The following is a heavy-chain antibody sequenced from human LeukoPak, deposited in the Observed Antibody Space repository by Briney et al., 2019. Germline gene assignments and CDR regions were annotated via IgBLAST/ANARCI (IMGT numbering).Heavy chain of an antibody. CDR3: ARGPPMCSSTSCFPDAFDI. V-gene: IGHV4-61*02. Sequence: PSETLSLTCTVSGGSISSGSYYWSWIRQPAGKGLEWIGRIYTSGSTNYNPSLKSRVTISVDTSKNQFSLKLSSVTAADTAVYHCARGPPMCSSTSCFPDAFDIWGQGTMVTVSS. J-gene: IGHJ3*02. CDR2: IYTSGST. D-gene: IGHD2-2*01. CDR1: GGSISSGSYY.